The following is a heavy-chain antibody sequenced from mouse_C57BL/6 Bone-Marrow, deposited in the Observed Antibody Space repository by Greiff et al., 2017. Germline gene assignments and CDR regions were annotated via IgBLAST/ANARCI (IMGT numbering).Heavy chain of an antibody. CDR3: ASYVANWENLYWYFGF. J-gene: IGHJ1*03. Sequence: EVKLVESGGGLVQPGGSLSLSCAASGFTFTDYYMSWVRQPPGKALEWLGFIRNKANGYTAEYSASVKGRFTISRDNSQSILYLQMQALRAEDSATYYCASYVANWENLYWYFGFWGTGTTVTVSS. V-gene: IGHV7-3*01. CDR1: GFTFTDYY. D-gene: IGHD4-1*01. CDR2: IRNKANGYTA.